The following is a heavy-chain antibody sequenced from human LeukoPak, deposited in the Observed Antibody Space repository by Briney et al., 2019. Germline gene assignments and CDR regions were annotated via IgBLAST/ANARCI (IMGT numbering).Heavy chain of an antibody. CDR1: GYTVSSYG. CDR3: GRNRGPLLFIGKPETELFLDL. J-gene: IGHJ4*02. D-gene: IGHD2/OR15-2a*01. CDR2: SNPYYGDT. Sequence: ASVKVSCKASGYTVSSYGVNWGRQTPPQGPERMGWSNPYYGDTHYANNFQSRGTMITDESTNAVYLELRSLVSDEAALYYRGRNRGPLLFIGKPETELFLDLWGQGT. V-gene: IGHV1-18*01.